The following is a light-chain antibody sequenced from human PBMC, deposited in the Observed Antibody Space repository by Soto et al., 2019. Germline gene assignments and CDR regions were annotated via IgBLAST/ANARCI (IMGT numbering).Light chain of an antibody. CDR2: EVT. CDR1: SSDVGAYKY. CDR3: TPFVAKAIWV. V-gene: IGLV2-8*01. Sequence: QSALTQPPSASGSPGQSVTISCTGTSSDVGAYKYVSWYQQYPGKAPKLMIYEVTKRPSGVPDRFSGSKSGNTASLTVSGLRVEDGADYTCTPFVAKAIWVFGEGPKLT. J-gene: IGLJ3*02.